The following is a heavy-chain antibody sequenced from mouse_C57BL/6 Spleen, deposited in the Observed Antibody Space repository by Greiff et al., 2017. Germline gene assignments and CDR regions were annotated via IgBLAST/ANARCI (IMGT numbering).Heavy chain of an antibody. V-gene: IGHV3-6*01. Sequence: EVKLMESGPGLVKPSQSLSLTCSVTGYSITSGYYWNWIRQFPGNKLEWMGYISYDGSNNYNPSLKNRISITRDTSKNQFFLKLNSVTTEDTATYYCARRGYYGSSSMDYWGQGTSVTVSS. CDR1: GYSITSGYY. CDR2: ISYDGSN. D-gene: IGHD1-1*01. J-gene: IGHJ4*01. CDR3: ARRGYYGSSSMDY.